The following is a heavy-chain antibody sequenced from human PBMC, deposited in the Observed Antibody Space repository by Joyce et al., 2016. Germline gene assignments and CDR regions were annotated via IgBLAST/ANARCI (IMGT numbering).Heavy chain of an antibody. CDR1: GDSFTHNG. D-gene: IGHD3-10*01. V-gene: IGHV5-51*01. CDR3: ARQFSRTSGYYYMDV. J-gene: IGHJ6*03. Sequence: EVQLVQSEAELKKPGESLKISCKGSGDSFTHNGIGWVRQMPGKGLEWMGIFYPSDSDIGYSPSFQGHVTISADKSISTAYLQWSSLKASDSAVYFCARQFSRTSGYYYMDVWGKGTTVTVSS. CDR2: FYPSDSDI.